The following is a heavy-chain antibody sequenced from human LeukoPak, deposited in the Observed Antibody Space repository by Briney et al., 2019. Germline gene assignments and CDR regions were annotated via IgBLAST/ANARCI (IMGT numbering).Heavy chain of an antibody. CDR2: SNLNSGGT. D-gene: IGHD5-18*01. J-gene: IGHJ3*02. CDR3: ARDLPYHTAIPMGAFDI. Sequence: ASVKVSCKPSVYTFTRSSMDWVRQAAGQGLEGMGWSNLNSGGTNCAQTTPGRVTMNRDTSFSTAYIETSRLRSDETPAYYCARDLPYHTAIPMGAFDIWGQGTMVTVSS. V-gene: IGHV1-2*02. CDR1: VYTFTRSS.